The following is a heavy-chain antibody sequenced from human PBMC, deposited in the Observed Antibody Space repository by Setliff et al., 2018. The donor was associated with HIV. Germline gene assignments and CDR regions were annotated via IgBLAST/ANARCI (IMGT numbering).Heavy chain of an antibody. D-gene: IGHD3-16*02. CDR1: GGSISSYY. J-gene: IGHJ6*03. CDR3: ARGYPVSYYYYMDV. V-gene: IGHV4-59*06. Sequence: ASETLSLTCTVSGGSISSYYWNWIRQPPGKGLEWIGYIYYSGSTYYNPSLKSRVTISVDTSKNQFSLKLSSVTAADTAVYYCARGYPVSYYYYMDVWGKGTTVTVSS. CDR2: IYYSGST.